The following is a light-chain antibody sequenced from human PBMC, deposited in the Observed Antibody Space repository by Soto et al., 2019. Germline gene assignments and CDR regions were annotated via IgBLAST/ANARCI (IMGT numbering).Light chain of an antibody. V-gene: IGKV3-15*01. CDR1: PSVSSN. J-gene: IGKJ4*01. Sequence: EIEITQSPATLSVYTGERATLSCRASPSVSSNLAWYQQKPGQAPRLLIYDASTRATGIPARFSGSGSGTEFTLTISCLQSEDSAVYYCQQYNNGPPLTFGGGGKVDIK. CDR2: DAS. CDR3: QQYNNGPPLT.